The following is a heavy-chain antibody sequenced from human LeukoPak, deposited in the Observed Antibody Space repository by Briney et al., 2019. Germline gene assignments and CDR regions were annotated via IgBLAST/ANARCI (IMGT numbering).Heavy chain of an antibody. CDR2: IYYSGST. D-gene: IGHD3-9*01. Sequence: SETLSLTCTVSGGSISSYYWSWIRQPPGKGLEWIGYIYYSGSTNYNPSLKSRVTISVDTSKNQFSLKLSSVTAADTAVYYCARSDDILTGYYPLWGQGTLVTVPS. CDR1: GGSISSYY. CDR3: ARSDDILTGYYPL. V-gene: IGHV4-59*01. J-gene: IGHJ4*02.